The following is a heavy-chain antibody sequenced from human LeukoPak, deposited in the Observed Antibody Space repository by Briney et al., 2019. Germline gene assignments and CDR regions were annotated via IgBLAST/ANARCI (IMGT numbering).Heavy chain of an antibody. V-gene: IGHV3-23*01. J-gene: IGHJ4*02. D-gene: IGHD4-17*01. CDR1: GFTFCRYG. Sequence: GGSLRLSCAASGFTFCRYGMTWVRQAPGSGLEWGSTISDSGDSTYYADSVKGRFTISRDNSKNTLYLQMNSLRAEDTAVYYCAKKEALYNDYGYDYWGQGTLVTVSS. CDR2: ISDSGDST. CDR3: AKKEALYNDYGYDY.